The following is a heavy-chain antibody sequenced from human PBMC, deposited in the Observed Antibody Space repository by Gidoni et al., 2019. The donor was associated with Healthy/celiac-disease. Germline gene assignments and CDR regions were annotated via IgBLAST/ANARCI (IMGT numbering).Heavy chain of an antibody. V-gene: IGHV3-30*04. CDR3: ARAGYSSN. Sequence: PASGFTFSSYAMHWVRQAPGKGLEWVAVISHDGSNKYYADSVKGRFTISRDNSKNTLYLQMNSLRAEDTAVYYCARAGYSSNWGQGTLVTVSS. CDR2: ISHDGSNK. CDR1: GFTFSSYA. J-gene: IGHJ4*02. D-gene: IGHD6-13*01.